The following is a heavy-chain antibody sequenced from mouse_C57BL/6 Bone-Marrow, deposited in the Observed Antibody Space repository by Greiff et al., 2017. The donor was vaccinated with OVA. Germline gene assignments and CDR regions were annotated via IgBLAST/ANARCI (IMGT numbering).Heavy chain of an antibody. J-gene: IGHJ3*01. V-gene: IGHV1-64*01. CDR3: ANHYYGSTLAY. D-gene: IGHD1-1*01. CDR1: GYTFTSYW. Sequence: QVQLKESGAELVKPGASVKLSCKASGYTFTSYWMHWVKQRPGQGLEWIGMIHPNSGSTNYNEKFKSKATLTVDKSSSTAYMQLSSLTSEDSAVYYCANHYYGSTLAYWGQGTLVTVSA. CDR2: IHPNSGST.